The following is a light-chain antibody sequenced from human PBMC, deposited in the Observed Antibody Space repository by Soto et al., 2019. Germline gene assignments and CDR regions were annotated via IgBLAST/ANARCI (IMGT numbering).Light chain of an antibody. CDR3: QHYETYTWT. V-gene: IGKV1-5*03. J-gene: IGKJ1*01. CDR1: QSISSW. CDR2: KAS. Sequence: DIQMTQSPSTLSAYIGDRVTITCRASQSISSWLAWYQQKPGKAPKLLIHKASNLESGVPSRFSGSGSGTEFTLTVSSLQPDDFATYYCQHYETYTWTFGQGTKVDIK.